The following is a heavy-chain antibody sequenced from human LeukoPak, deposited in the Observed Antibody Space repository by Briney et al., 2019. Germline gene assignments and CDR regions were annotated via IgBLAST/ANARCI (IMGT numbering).Heavy chain of an antibody. Sequence: GGTLRVSCVASGFTFSSYAMSWVRQAPGKGLEWGSTISGSGGSTHYAESVKGRFTISRDNSKNTLDLQMNSLRAEDTAVYYCAKAPSSSGNYYVDYWGQGTLVTVSS. D-gene: IGHD1-26*01. CDR1: GFTFSSYA. CDR3: AKAPSSSGNYYVDY. CDR2: ISGSGGST. V-gene: IGHV3-23*01. J-gene: IGHJ4*02.